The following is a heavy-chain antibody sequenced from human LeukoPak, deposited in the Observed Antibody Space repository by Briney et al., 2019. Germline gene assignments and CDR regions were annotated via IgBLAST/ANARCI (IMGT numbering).Heavy chain of an antibody. D-gene: IGHD6-19*01. CDR2: IKQDGSEK. CDR1: GFTFSSYW. J-gene: IGHJ4*02. Sequence: GGSLRLSCAASGFTFSSYWMSWVRQAPGKGLEWVANIKQDGSEKYYVDSVKGRFTISRDNAKNSLYLQMNSLRAEDTAVYYCAREVVSSGWYRGTYFAYWGQGTLVTVSS. CDR3: AREVVSSGWYRGTYFAY. V-gene: IGHV3-7*01.